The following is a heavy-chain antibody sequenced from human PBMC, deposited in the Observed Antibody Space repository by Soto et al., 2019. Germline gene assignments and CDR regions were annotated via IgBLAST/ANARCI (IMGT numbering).Heavy chain of an antibody. CDR2: IYYSGST. CDR1: GGSISSYY. Sequence: SETLFLTCTVSGGSISSYYWSWIRQPPGKGLEWIGYIYYSGSTNYNPSLKSRVTISVDTSKNQFSLKLSSVTAADTAVYYCARAYLRPPSSYYYYYYGMDVWGQGTTVTVSS. CDR3: ARAYLRPPSSYYYYYYGMDV. D-gene: IGHD2-21*01. V-gene: IGHV4-59*01. J-gene: IGHJ6*02.